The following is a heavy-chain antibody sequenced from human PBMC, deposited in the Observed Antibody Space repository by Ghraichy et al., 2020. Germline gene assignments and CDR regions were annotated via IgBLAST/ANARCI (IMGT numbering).Heavy chain of an antibody. J-gene: IGHJ4*02. V-gene: IGHV3-7*03. D-gene: IGHD2-15*01. Sequence: GGSLRLSCAASGFTFSRHYMSWVRQAPGKGLEWVANIKQDGRNIFYVDSVKGRFTISRDNAKSSVYLQMKSLRVEDTAVYFCARELDYCSGDSCQTDFDYGGQGALVTVSS. CDR2: IKQDGRNI. CDR1: GFTFSRHY. CDR3: ARELDYCSGDSCQTDFDY.